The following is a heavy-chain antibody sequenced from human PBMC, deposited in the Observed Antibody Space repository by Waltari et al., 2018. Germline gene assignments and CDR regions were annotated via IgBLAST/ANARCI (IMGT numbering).Heavy chain of an antibody. D-gene: IGHD2-2*01. CDR2: IYASGKA. CDR1: GGSIRRGSAS. Sequence: QVQLQESGPGLVKPSQTLSLTCTVSGGSIRRGSASWNWIRQPAGKGLEGIGRIYASGKATYSPSLKSRVTISLDTSKNQFSLKLSSVTAADTAVYYCARGGQPTFYYGMDVWGQGTTVTVSS. V-gene: IGHV4-61*02. CDR3: ARGGQPTFYYGMDV. J-gene: IGHJ6*02.